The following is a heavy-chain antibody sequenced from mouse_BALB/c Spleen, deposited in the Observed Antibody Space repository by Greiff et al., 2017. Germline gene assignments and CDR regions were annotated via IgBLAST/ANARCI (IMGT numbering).Heavy chain of an antibody. Sequence: EVKLVESGGGLVKPGGSLKLSCAASGFTFSDYYMYWVRQTPEKRLEWVATISDGGSYTYYPDSVKGRFTISRDNAKNNLYLQMSSLKSEDTAMYYCAREGDYGSTWFAYWGQGTLVTVSA. CDR2: ISDGGSYT. CDR3: AREGDYGSTWFAY. D-gene: IGHD2-2*01. V-gene: IGHV5-4*02. CDR1: GFTFSDYY. J-gene: IGHJ3*01.